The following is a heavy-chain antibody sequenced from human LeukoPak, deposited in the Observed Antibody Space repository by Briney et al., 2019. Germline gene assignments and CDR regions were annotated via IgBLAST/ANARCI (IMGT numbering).Heavy chain of an antibody. Sequence: GGSLRLSCAASGFTFSSYVMHWVRQAPGKGLEWVAVISYDGSNKYYADSVKGRFTISRDNSKNTLYLQMNSLRAEDTAVYYCAKVGIDGYWGQGTLVTVSS. CDR1: GFTFSSYV. V-gene: IGHV3-30*18. CDR3: AKVGIDGY. J-gene: IGHJ4*02. CDR2: ISYDGSNK. D-gene: IGHD1-26*01.